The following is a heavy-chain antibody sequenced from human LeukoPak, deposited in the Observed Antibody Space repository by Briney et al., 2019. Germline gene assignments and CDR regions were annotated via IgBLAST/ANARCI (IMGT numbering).Heavy chain of an antibody. Sequence: SETLSLTCEVSNYPITSDYYWVWIRQPPGQGLEWIGQIFHSGIAHYNPSLKSRVTISVDTSRSQFSVNLNSVTAADTAVYYCARAGFGTAYNRFYYYMDVWGKGTTVTVSS. V-gene: IGHV4-38-2*01. J-gene: IGHJ6*03. CDR3: ARAGFGTAYNRFYYYMDV. D-gene: IGHD3-16*01. CDR2: IFHSGIA. CDR1: NYPITSDYY.